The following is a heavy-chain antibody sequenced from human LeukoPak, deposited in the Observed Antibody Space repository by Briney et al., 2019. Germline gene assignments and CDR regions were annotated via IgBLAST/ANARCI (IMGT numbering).Heavy chain of an antibody. V-gene: IGHV3-23*01. CDR1: GFTFYDYG. CDR2: ISGSGLST. Sequence: PGGSLRLSCAASGFTFYDYGMTWVRQAPGKGLEWVSTISGSGLSTYYADSVKGRFTISRDNSNNTVFLQMNSLRAEDTAVYYCAKSIAVAFYSWGQGTLVTVSS. J-gene: IGHJ4*02. CDR3: AKSIAVAFYS. D-gene: IGHD6-19*01.